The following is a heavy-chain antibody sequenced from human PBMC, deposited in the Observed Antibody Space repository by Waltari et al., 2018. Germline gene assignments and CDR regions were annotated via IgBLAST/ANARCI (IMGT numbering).Heavy chain of an antibody. V-gene: IGHV3-66*01. Sequence: EVQLVESGGGLVQPGGPLRLSLSAFASTVRIHYMSWVGQGPGKGLEWVSVIYSGGSTYYADSVKGRFTISRDNSKNTLYLQMNSLRAEDTAVYYCARGRPGWNFDYWGQGTLVTVSS. CDR3: ARGRPGWNFDY. D-gene: IGHD6-19*01. CDR1: ASTVRIHY. CDR2: IYSGGST. J-gene: IGHJ4*02.